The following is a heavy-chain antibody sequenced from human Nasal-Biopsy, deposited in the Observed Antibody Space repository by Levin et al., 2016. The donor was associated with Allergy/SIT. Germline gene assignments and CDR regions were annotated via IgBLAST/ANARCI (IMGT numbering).Heavy chain of an antibody. CDR2: INSDGNIT. CDR3: AREMRLAQNQTSDKARFFDF. D-gene: IGHD5-18*01. CDR1: GFTFSNSW. J-gene: IGHJ4*02. Sequence: GGSLRLSCVASGFTFSNSWMHWVRQTPGKGLVWVSRINSDGNITNYADSVKGRFRISRDNANNTLHLQMSGLRAEDTAVYYCAREMRLAQNQTSDKARFFDFWGQGTLVTVSA. V-gene: IGHV3-74*01.